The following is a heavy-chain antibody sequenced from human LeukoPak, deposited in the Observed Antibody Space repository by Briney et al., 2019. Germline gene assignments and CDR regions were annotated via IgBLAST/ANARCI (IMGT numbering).Heavy chain of an antibody. J-gene: IGHJ4*02. CDR3: ARGGSSGYYPYYFDY. CDR1: GGTFSSYA. V-gene: IGHV1-69*01. Sequence: GSSVKVSCKASGGTFSSYAISWVRQAPGQGLEWMGGIIPIFGTANYAQKFQGRVTITADESTSTAYMELSSLRSEDTAVYYCARGGSSGYYPYYFDYWGQGTLVTVSS. D-gene: IGHD3-22*01. CDR2: IIPIFGTA.